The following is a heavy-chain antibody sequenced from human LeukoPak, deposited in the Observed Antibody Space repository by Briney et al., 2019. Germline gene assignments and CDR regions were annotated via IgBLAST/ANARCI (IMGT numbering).Heavy chain of an antibody. Sequence: ASVTVSCKASGYTFTGYYMHWVRQAPGQGLEWMGWINPNSGDTKYAQKFQGRVTMTRDTSISTAYMELSRLTSEDTAVYYCARSVVVTAISDYWGQGTLVTVSS. CDR1: GYTFTGYY. D-gene: IGHD2-21*02. J-gene: IGHJ4*02. CDR2: INPNSGDT. V-gene: IGHV1-2*02. CDR3: ARSVVVTAISDY.